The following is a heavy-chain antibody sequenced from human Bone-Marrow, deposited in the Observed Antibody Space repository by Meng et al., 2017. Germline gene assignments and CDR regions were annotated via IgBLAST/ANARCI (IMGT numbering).Heavy chain of an antibody. Sequence: QVQLQQWGAGLLKPSGTLSLTCAVYGGSFSGYYWSWIRQPPGKGLEWIGEINHSGSTNYNPSLKSRVTISVDTSKNQFSLKLSSVTAADTAVYYCARRLIAAAGNDYWGQGTLVTVSS. V-gene: IGHV4-34*01. J-gene: IGHJ4*02. CDR2: INHSGST. D-gene: IGHD6-13*01. CDR1: GGSFSGYY. CDR3: ARRLIAAAGNDY.